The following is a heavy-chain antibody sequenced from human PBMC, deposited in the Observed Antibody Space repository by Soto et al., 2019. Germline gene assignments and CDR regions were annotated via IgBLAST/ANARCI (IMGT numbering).Heavy chain of an antibody. CDR2: IKEDGSEK. J-gene: IGHJ3*02. V-gene: IGHV3-7*01. D-gene: IGHD4-17*01. CDR1: GFTFSRSW. CDR3: AMLNDYARSLGI. Sequence: EVQLVEPGGGLVQPGGSLRLSCAASGFTFSRSWMNWVRQAPGKGLEWVANIKEDGSEKDYVDSVKGRFTISRDNAKNSRSLQMNSLRAEETAVYYCAMLNDYARSLGIWGQGTMVTVSS.